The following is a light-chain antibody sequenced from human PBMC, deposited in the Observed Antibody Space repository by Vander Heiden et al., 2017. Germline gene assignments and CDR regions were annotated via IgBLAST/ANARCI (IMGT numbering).Light chain of an antibody. V-gene: IGLV2-14*02. CDR1: SNDVGNYNR. Sequence: QSALTQPASVSVSPGQSVTISCTGTSNDVGNYNRVSWYQQHPGKAPKVIIFDVKNRPSGVSTRFSGSSSGNTASLTISGLQAEDAADYYCSSYTASGPNYLFGTGTKVTVL. CDR2: DVK. J-gene: IGLJ1*01. CDR3: SSYTASGPNYL.